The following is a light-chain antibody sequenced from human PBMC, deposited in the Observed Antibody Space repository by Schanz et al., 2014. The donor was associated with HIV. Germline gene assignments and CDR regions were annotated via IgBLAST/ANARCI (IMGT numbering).Light chain of an antibody. J-gene: IGLJ1*01. CDR2: EGS. CDR3: CSYAGSYTFYV. V-gene: IGLV2-23*01. CDR1: SSDVGSYNL. Sequence: QSALTQPASVSGSPGQSITISCTGTSSDVGSYNLVSWYQQHPGKAPKLMIYEGSKRPSGVSNRFSGSKSDNTASLTISGLQVEDEADYYCCSYAGSYTFYVFGTGTKLTVL.